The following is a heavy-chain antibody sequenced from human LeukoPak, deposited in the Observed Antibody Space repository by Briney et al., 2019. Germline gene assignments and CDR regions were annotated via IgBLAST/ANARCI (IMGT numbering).Heavy chain of an antibody. CDR2: ISGSGGST. V-gene: IGHV3-23*01. CDR1: GFTFSSYA. Sequence: GGSLRLSCAASGFTFSSYAMSWVRQAPGKGLEWVSVISGSGGSTYYADSVKGRFTISRDNSKNTLYLQMNSLRAEDTAVYYCARGSSRIAVIPQGYWGQGTLVTVSS. D-gene: IGHD6-19*01. J-gene: IGHJ4*02. CDR3: ARGSSRIAVIPQGY.